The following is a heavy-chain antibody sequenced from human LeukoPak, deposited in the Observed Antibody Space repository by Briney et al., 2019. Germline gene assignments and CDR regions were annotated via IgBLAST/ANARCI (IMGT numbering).Heavy chain of an antibody. Sequence: SETLSLTCTVSGGSISSGSYYGSWIRQPAGKGLEWIGRIYTSGSTNYNPSLKSRVTISVDPSKNQFSLKLSSVTAADTAVYYCARHILYYFDYWGQGTLVTVSS. CDR3: ARHILYYFDY. CDR1: GGSISSGSYY. J-gene: IGHJ4*02. CDR2: IYTSGST. V-gene: IGHV4-61*02.